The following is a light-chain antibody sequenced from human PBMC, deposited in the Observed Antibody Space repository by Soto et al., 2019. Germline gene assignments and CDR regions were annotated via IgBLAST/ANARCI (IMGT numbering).Light chain of an antibody. J-gene: IGKJ2*01. V-gene: IGKV1-39*01. CDR3: QQSYSISPYT. Sequence: DIQMTQSPSSLSASVGDKVTITCRASQSISTYLNWYQQKPGKAPKLLIFAASSLQSGVPSRFSGSGSGTHFTLTISGLQPEDFSTYFCQQSYSISPYTFGQGTKLGIK. CDR2: AAS. CDR1: QSISTY.